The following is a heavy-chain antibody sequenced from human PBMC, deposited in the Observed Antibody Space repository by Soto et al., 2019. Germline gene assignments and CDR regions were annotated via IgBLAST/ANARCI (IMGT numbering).Heavy chain of an antibody. CDR3: ARDRSLTIVPAAIVGYFDY. V-gene: IGHV3-11*01. D-gene: IGHD2-2*01. CDR2: ISSSGSTI. Sequence: QVQLVESGGGLVKPGGSLRLSCAASGFTFSDYYMSWIRQAPGKGLEWVSYISSSGSTIYYADSVKGRFTISRDNAKNSLYLQMNSLRAEDTAVYYCARDRSLTIVPAAIVGYFDYWGQGTLVTVSS. J-gene: IGHJ4*02. CDR1: GFTFSDYY.